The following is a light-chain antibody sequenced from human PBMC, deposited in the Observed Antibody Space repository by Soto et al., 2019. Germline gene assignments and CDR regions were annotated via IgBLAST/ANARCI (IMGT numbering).Light chain of an antibody. V-gene: IGLV2-14*02. CDR3: SSFTNTNSLEDWV. CDR1: SSDVGTYNL. CDR2: EVD. J-gene: IGLJ3*02. Sequence: QSVLTQPASVSGSPGKSITISGTGTSSDVGTYNLVSWYQQHPGRAPKLIIYEVDSRTSGISDRFSGSKSGNTASLTISGLQPEDEADYYCSSFTNTNSLEDWVFGGGTQLTVL.